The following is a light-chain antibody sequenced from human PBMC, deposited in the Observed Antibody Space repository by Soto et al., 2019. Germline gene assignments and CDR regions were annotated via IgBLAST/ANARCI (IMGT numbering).Light chain of an antibody. J-gene: IGKJ5*01. CDR1: QNINNY. V-gene: IGKV1-33*01. Sequence: DIQMTQSPSSLSSSLGYIVTITCQASQNINNYLNWYQQKPGRAPKLLIYDASNLEAGVPSRFRGSGSGTDFTFTISRLQPEDIATYYCQQYYSYLLTFGQGTRLEIK. CDR3: QQYYSYLLT. CDR2: DAS.